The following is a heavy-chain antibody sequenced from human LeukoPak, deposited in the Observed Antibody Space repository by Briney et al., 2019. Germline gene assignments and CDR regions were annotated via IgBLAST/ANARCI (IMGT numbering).Heavy chain of an antibody. V-gene: IGHV4-38-2*02. CDR1: GYSISSGYY. Sequence: SETLSLTCTVSGYSISSGYYWGWIRQPPGKGLEWIGSIYHSGSTYYNPSLKSRVTISVDTSKNQFSLKLSSVTAADTAVYYCARHPGYSYAYVDYWGQGTLVTVSS. CDR2: IYHSGST. D-gene: IGHD5-18*01. J-gene: IGHJ4*02. CDR3: ARHPGYSYAYVDY.